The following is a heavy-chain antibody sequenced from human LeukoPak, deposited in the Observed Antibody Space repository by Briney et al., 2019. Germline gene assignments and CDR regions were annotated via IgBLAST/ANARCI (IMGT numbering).Heavy chain of an antibody. D-gene: IGHD4/OR15-4a*01. Sequence: ASVKVSCKASGYTFTGYYLFWVRQAPGRGLEWMGWINPNSGATKYAQKFQGRVTLTRDTSIRTTYMELSSLRSDDTAVYYCARDERYSYGDNHYPDLGFWGQGTPVTVSS. CDR2: INPNSGAT. CDR3: ARDERYSYGDNHYPDLGF. J-gene: IGHJ4*02. CDR1: GYTFTGYY. V-gene: IGHV1-2*02.